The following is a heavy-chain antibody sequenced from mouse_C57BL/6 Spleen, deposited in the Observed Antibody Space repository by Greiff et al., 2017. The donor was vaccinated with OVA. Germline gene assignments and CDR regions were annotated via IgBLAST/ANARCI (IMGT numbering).Heavy chain of an antibody. Sequence: QVQLKESGPELVKPGASVKISCKASGYAFSSSWMNWVKQRPGKGLEWLGRIYPGDGDTNYNGKFKGQATLTADKSSSTAYMQLSSLTSEDSAVYFCARGGPYYYAMDDWGQGTSVTVSS. CDR2: IYPGDGDT. CDR1: GYAFSSSW. J-gene: IGHJ4*01. V-gene: IGHV1-82*01. CDR3: ARGGPYYYAMDD.